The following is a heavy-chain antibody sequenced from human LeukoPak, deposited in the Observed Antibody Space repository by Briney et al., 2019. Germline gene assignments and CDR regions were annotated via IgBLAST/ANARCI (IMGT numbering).Heavy chain of an antibody. Sequence: PSETLSLTCAVYGGSFSGYYWSWIHQPPGKGLEWIGEINHSGSTNYNPSLKSRVTISVDTSKNQFSLKLSSVTAADTAVYYCARGMVRGVIILRYYGMDVWGQGTTVTVSS. J-gene: IGHJ6*02. V-gene: IGHV4-34*01. D-gene: IGHD3-10*01. CDR1: GGSFSGYY. CDR2: INHSGST. CDR3: ARGMVRGVIILRYYGMDV.